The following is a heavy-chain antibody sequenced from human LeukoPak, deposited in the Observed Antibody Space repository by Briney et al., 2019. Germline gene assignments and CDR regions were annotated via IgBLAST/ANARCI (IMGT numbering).Heavy chain of an antibody. V-gene: IGHV5-51*01. Sequence: GESLRISCKGSGYSFTNYWIGWVRQLPGKGLEWMGIIYPSDSDTRYSPSFQGQVTISADKSISTAYLQWSSLKASDTAMYYCARGGYSYGSDYWGQGTLVTVSS. CDR2: IYPSDSDT. J-gene: IGHJ4*02. CDR3: ARGGYSYGSDY. CDR1: GYSFTNYW. D-gene: IGHD5-18*01.